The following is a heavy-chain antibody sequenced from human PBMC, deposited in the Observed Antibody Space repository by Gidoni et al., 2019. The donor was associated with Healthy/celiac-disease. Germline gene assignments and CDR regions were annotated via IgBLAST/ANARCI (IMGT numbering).Heavy chain of an antibody. CDR1: GFPLGRYS. D-gene: IGHD4-17*01. V-gene: IGHV3-48*02. Sequence: EVQLVESGGGLVQPGGSLRLSCAASGFPLGRYSMNWVRQAPGKGLEWVSYISSSSSTIYYADSVKGRFTISRDNAKNSLYLQMNSLRDEDTAVYYCARGGYGDYPNWFDPWGQGTLVTVSS. CDR3: ARGGYGDYPNWFDP. J-gene: IGHJ5*02. CDR2: ISSSSSTI.